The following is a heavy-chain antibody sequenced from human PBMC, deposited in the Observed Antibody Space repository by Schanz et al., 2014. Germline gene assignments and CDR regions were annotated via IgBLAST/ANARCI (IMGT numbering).Heavy chain of an antibody. V-gene: IGHV3-11*01. CDR2: ISRDGTTS. CDR3: ARANLNWEAFDI. J-gene: IGHJ3*02. D-gene: IGHD7-27*01. Sequence: QVQLVESGGGLVKPGGSLRLSCAASGFIFNDYYMNWIRQAPGKGLEWLSYISRDGTTSYYADSVKGRFTISRDNAKNSLYLEMTSLRCEDTAVYYCARANLNWEAFDIWGQGTVVTVSS. CDR1: GFIFNDYY.